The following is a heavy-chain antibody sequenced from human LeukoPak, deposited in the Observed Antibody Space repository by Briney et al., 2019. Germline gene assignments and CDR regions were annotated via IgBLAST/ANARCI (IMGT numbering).Heavy chain of an antibody. CDR1: GGSFSGYY. J-gene: IGHJ2*01. CDR3: ARGWYYDILTGYSKHWYFDL. Sequence: SETLSLTCAVYGGSFSGYYWSRIRQPPGKGLEWIGEINHSGSTNYNPSLKSRVTISVDTSKNQFSLKLSSVTAADTAVYYCARGWYYDILTGYSKHWYFDLWGRGTLVTVSS. D-gene: IGHD3-9*01. CDR2: INHSGST. V-gene: IGHV4-34*01.